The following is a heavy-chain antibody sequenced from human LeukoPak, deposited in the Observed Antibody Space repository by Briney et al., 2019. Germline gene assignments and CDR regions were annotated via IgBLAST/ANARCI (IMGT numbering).Heavy chain of an antibody. D-gene: IGHD1-7*01. J-gene: IGHJ6*02. Sequence: SQTLSLTCAISVDSLFTNVPSWGSIRQSPSRGLEWLGRTYYRSKWYNDYAVSVKSRITINPDTSKNQFSLQLNSVTPEDTAVYYCARADSWYSWYLTSRDYYYGMDVWGQGTTVTVSS. CDR2: TYYRSKWYN. V-gene: IGHV6-1*01. CDR3: ARADSWYSWYLTSRDYYYGMDV. CDR1: VDSLFTNVPS.